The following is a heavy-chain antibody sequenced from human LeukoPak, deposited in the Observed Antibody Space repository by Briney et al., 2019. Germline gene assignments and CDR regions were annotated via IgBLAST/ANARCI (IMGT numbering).Heavy chain of an antibody. V-gene: IGHV4-34*01. CDR1: GGSFSGYY. CDR2: INHSGST. CDR3: ASQKYYYDSSGYHFHDPFDY. D-gene: IGHD3-22*01. J-gene: IGHJ4*02. Sequence: SETLSLTCAVYGGSFSGYYWSWIRQPPGKGLEWIGEINHSGSTNYNRSLKSRVTISVDTSKNQFSLKLSSVTAADTAVYYCASQKYYYDSSGYHFHDPFDYWGQGTLVTVSS.